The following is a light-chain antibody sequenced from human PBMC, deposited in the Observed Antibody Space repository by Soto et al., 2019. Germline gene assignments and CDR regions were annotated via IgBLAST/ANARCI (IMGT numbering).Light chain of an antibody. CDR3: QQGGSFPIT. V-gene: IGKV1-12*01. CDR2: GAS. J-gene: IGKJ5*01. CDR1: QDIGSW. Sequence: DIQMTQSPSSVSASVGDRVTITCRASQDIGSWLAWYQQKPGKAPDLLIYGASSLQSGVPSRVYGSGSGTDFTRTISSLQPEDFATYYCQQGGSFPITFGQGTRLEIK.